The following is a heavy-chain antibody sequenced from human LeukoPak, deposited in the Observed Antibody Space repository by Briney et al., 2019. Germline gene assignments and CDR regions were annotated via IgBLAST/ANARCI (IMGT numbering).Heavy chain of an antibody. CDR3: ARERTGKGIHDY. J-gene: IGHJ4*02. CDR1: GYTFTGYY. D-gene: IGHD1-1*01. CDR2: ISAYNGNT. Sequence: ASVKVSCKASGYTFTGYYMHWVRQAPGQGLEWMGWISAYNGNTNYAQKLQGRVTMTTDTSTSTAYMELRSLRSDDTAVYYCARERTGKGIHDYWGQGTLVTVSS. V-gene: IGHV1-18*04.